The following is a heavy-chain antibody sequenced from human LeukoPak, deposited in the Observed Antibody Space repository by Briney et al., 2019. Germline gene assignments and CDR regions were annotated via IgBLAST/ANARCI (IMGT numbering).Heavy chain of an antibody. CDR3: ARTGEDSSGYPYYYYYYYMDV. CDR1: GYSLTELS. J-gene: IGHJ6*03. CDR2: FHPEEGKT. V-gene: IGHV1-24*01. Sequence: ASVKVSCKVSGYSLTELSMHWVRQAPGKGLEWMGSFHPEEGKTNYAQNFQGRVTMTEDTSTSTAYMELRSLRSDDTAVYYCARTGEDSSGYPYYYYYYYMDVWGKGTTVTISS. D-gene: IGHD3-22*01.